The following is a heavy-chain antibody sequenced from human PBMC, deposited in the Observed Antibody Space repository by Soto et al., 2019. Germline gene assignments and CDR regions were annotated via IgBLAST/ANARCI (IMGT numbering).Heavy chain of an antibody. D-gene: IGHD3-10*01. CDR2: IWYDGTST. Sequence: QVQLVESGGGVVQPGRSLTLSCVASGFTLSNYGMHWVRQAPGKGLEWVAVIWYDGTSTYSADSVKGRFSISRDNSKNTLSLQMSSRRAEDTAVYYCARKVGSSGSSRWFDTWGQGTLVTVSS. CDR1: GFTLSNYG. J-gene: IGHJ5*02. CDR3: ARKVGSSGSSRWFDT. V-gene: IGHV3-33*01.